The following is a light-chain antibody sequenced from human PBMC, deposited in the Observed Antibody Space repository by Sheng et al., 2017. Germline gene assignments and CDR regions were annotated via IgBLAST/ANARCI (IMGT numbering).Light chain of an antibody. J-gene: IGKJ4*01. V-gene: IGKV3D-15*03. CDR2: GAS. Sequence: EIVLTQSPATLSLSPGQRATLSCRASQSVSSILAWYQQKPGQAPRLLIYGASIRAPGIPARFSGSGSGTEFTLTISILQSEDFAVYYCQQYYGWPLTFGGGTKVEIK. CDR3: QQYYGWPLT. CDR1: QSVSSI.